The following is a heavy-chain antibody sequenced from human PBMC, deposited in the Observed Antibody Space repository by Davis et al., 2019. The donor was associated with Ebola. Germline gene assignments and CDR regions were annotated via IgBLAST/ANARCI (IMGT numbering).Heavy chain of an antibody. CDR2: ISGSGDTT. J-gene: IGHJ4*02. Sequence: GESLKISCAASGLTFSLYAMSWVRQGPGNTLEWISSISGSGDTTKYAESVKGRFTISRDNSKDTLYLQMNSLRAEDTAVYYCAKGRVAASGDWGQGTLVTVSS. CDR1: GLTFSLYA. D-gene: IGHD1-26*01. V-gene: IGHV3-23*01. CDR3: AKGRVAASGD.